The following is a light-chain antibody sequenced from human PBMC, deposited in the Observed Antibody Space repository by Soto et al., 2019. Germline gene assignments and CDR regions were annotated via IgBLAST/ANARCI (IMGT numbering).Light chain of an antibody. CDR3: MPALPTPRT. CDR2: LGS. CDR1: QSLLHSNGYNY. Sequence: DIVMTQSPPSLPVTPGEPASISCRSSQSLLHSNGYNYLDWYLQKPGQSPQLLIYLGSNRASGVPDEFSGSGEGTDFTLKIRRVEAEAVGIYYCMPALPTPRTVGQGTKAEIK. V-gene: IGKV2-28*01. J-gene: IGKJ1*01.